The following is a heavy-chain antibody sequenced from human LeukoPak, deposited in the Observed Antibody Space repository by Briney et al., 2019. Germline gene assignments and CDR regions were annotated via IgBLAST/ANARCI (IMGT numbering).Heavy chain of an antibody. CDR1: GFSVSSNH. Sequence: GGSLRLSCAASGFSVSSNHMTWARQAPGKGLEWVSVLYSGDTTYYADSVKGRFSISRDYSKNTLYLQMNSLRVEDTAIYYCARVSGTYWFDYWGQGTLVTVSS. J-gene: IGHJ4*02. CDR3: ARVSGTYWFDY. CDR2: LYSGDTT. V-gene: IGHV3-66*01. D-gene: IGHD1-26*01.